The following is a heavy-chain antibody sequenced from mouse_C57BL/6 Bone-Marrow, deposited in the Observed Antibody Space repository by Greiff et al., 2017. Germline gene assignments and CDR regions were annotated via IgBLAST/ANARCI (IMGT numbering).Heavy chain of an antibody. D-gene: IGHD2-3*01. CDR3: ARERNDGYYLLAWFAY. V-gene: IGHV1-42*01. CDR1: GYSFTGYY. CDR2: INPSTGGT. Sequence: VQLKQSGPELVKPGASVKISCKASGYSFTGYYMNWVKQSPEKSLEWIGEINPSTGGTTYNQKFKAKATLTVDKSSRTAYMQLKSLTSEDSAVYYCARERNDGYYLLAWFAYWGQGTLVTVSA. J-gene: IGHJ3*01.